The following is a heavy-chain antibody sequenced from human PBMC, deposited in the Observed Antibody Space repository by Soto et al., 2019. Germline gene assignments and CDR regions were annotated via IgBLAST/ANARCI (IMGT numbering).Heavy chain of an antibody. CDR3: ARPSYDDSGTPFDY. CDR2: INSDGSST. D-gene: IGHD3-22*01. CDR1: GFTFRSYW. Sequence: EVQLVESGGGLVQPGGSLRLSCAASGFTFRSYWMHWVRQVPGKGLVWVSRINSDGSSTSYADSVKGRFTISRDNAKNTVYLQMNSLRAEDTAVYYCARPSYDDSGTPFDYWGQGTLVTVSS. J-gene: IGHJ4*02. V-gene: IGHV3-74*01.